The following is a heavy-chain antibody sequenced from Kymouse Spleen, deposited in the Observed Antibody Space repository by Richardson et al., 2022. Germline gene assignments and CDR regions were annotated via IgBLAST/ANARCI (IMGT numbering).Heavy chain of an antibody. CDR1: GGSISSSSYY. CDR2: IYYSGST. V-gene: IGHV4-39*01. CDR3: ARRGTMVRLGYYFDY. D-gene: IGHD3-10*01. J-gene: IGHJ4*02. Sequence: QLQLQESGPGLVKPSETLSLTCTVSGGSISSSSYYWGWIRQPPGKGLEWIGSIYYSGSTYYNPSLKSRVTISVDTSKNQFSLKLSSVTAADTAVYYCARRGTMVRLGYYFDYWGQGTLVTVSS.